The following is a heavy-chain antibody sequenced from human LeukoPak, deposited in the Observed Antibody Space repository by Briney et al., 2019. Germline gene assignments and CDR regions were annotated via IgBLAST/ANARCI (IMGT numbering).Heavy chain of an antibody. CDR2: INPNSGGT. CDR1: GYTFTGYY. J-gene: IGHJ5*02. V-gene: IGHV1-2*02. D-gene: IGHD3-16*01. Sequence: GASLTVSCKASGYTFTGYYMHWVRQAPGQGLEWMGWINPNSGGTNYVQKFQGRVTMTRDTSISTAYMELSRLRSDDTAVYYCARVQLYDYVWFGPWGQGTLVTVSS. CDR3: ARVQLYDYVWFGP.